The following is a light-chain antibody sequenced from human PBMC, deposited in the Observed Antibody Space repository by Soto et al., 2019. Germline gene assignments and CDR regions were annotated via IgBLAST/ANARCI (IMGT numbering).Light chain of an antibody. CDR2: GAS. CDR3: QQYGSSPGT. J-gene: IGKJ1*01. V-gene: IGKV3-20*01. Sequence: EVVLAQSPGTLSLSPGERATLSCRASQTVSTNYLAWYQQKPGQAPRLLIYGASKRATGIPDRFSGSGSGTDFTLTISGLEPEDFAVYYCQQYGSSPGTFGQGTKVDIK. CDR1: QTVSTNY.